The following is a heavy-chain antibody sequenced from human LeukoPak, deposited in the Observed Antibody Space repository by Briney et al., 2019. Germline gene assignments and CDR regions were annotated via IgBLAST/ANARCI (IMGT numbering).Heavy chain of an antibody. CDR1: GFTFSSYW. J-gene: IGHJ3*02. Sequence: QSGGSLRLSCAASGFTFSSYWMHWVRQAPGKGLVWVSRINSDGSSTSYADSVKGRFTISRDNAKNTLYLQMNSLRAEDTAVYYCAREERPKYYYTLGDAFDIWGQGTMVTVSS. CDR3: AREERPKYYYTLGDAFDI. V-gene: IGHV3-74*01. CDR2: INSDGSST. D-gene: IGHD3-10*01.